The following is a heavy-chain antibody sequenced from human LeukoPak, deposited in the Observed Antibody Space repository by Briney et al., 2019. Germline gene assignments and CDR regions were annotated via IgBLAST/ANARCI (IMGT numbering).Heavy chain of an antibody. CDR3: ARDMVRSGSTRDY. CDR2: ISGSGEIT. Sequence: GGSPRLSCAVSGFTFSDYYMSWIRQAPGKGLEWLSYISGSGEITYHAESVKGRFSISRDNAKNSLYLQMNSLRVADTAVYYCARDMVRSGSTRDYWGQGTLVTVSS. J-gene: IGHJ4*02. V-gene: IGHV3-11*01. D-gene: IGHD3-10*01. CDR1: GFTFSDYY.